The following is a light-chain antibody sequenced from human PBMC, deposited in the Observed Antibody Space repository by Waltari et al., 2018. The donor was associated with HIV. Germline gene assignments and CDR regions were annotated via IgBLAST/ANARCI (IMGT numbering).Light chain of an antibody. V-gene: IGLV2-11*01. CDR2: DVT. CDR1: SSDVGAYTY. J-gene: IGLJ1*01. CDR3: CSYAGSSYV. Sequence: QSALTQPRSVSASPGQSVPIPCTGTSSDVGAYTYVSWYQQHPGKAPKLMIYDVTKRPSVVPDRFSGSKSGNTASLTISGLQAEDEADYYCCSYAGSSYVFGTGTNVTVL.